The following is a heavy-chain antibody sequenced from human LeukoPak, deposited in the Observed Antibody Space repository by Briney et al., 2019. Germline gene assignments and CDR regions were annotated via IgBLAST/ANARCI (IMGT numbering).Heavy chain of an antibody. CDR2: IPYDGSDK. D-gene: IGHD3-22*01. Sequence: PGGSLRLSCAASGFTFTNYAMHWVRQAPGKGLEWVAFIPYDGSDKYYADSVKGRFTISRDNSKNTLYLQMNSLRAEDTAVYYCARTPPYDSSGYYSSGYFDYWGQGTLVTVSS. CDR3: ARTPPYDSSGYYSSGYFDY. J-gene: IGHJ4*02. CDR1: GFTFTNYA. V-gene: IGHV3-30*02.